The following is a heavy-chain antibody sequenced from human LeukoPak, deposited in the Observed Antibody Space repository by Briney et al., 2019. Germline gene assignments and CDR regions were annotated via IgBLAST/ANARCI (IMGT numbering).Heavy chain of an antibody. Sequence: PGGSLRLSCAASGFTFDDYGMSWVRQAPGKGLEWVSDINWNGDSTGYADSVKGRFTNSRDNAKNSLYLQMNSLRAEDTVLYYCARRESSYQNYYYYYHMDVWGKGTTVTVSS. J-gene: IGHJ6*03. D-gene: IGHD3-16*02. CDR3: ARRESSYQNYYYYYHMDV. V-gene: IGHV3-20*04. CDR1: GFTFDDYG. CDR2: INWNGDST.